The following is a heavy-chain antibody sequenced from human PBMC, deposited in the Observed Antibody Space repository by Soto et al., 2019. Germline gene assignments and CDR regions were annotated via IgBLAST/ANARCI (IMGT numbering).Heavy chain of an antibody. J-gene: IGHJ3*02. D-gene: IGHD6-6*01. V-gene: IGHV3-33*01. CDR1: GFTFSSYG. CDR3: ASGVVRGAFDI. Sequence: WGSLRLSCAASGFTFSSYGMHWVRQAPGKGLEWVAVIWYDGSNKYYADSVKGRFTVSRDNSKNTLYLQMDSLRAEDTAVYYCASGVVRGAFDIWGQGTMVTVSS. CDR2: IWYDGSNK.